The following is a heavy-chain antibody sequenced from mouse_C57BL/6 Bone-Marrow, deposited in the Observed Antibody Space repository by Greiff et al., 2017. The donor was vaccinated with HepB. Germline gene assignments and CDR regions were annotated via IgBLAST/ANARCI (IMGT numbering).Heavy chain of an antibody. CDR1: GFTFSSYA. D-gene: IGHD2-2*01. CDR3: ARDGYPWYFDV. CDR2: ISDGGSYT. V-gene: IGHV5-4*01. Sequence: EVQLKESGGGLVKPGGSLKLSCAASGFTFSSYAMSWVRQTPEKRLEWVATISDGGSYTYYPDNVKGRFTISRDNAKNNLYLQMSHLKSEDTAMYYCARDGYPWYFDVWGTGTTVTVSS. J-gene: IGHJ1*03.